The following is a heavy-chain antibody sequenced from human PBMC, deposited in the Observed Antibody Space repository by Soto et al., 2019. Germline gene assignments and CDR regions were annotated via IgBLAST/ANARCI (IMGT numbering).Heavy chain of an antibody. Sequence: SETLSLTCTVSGGSISSGDYYWSWIRQPPGKGLEWIGFIASSGSTHYNPSLKSRVTISVDTSKNQFSLKLSSVTAADTAVYYCARLRVLRYFDPNGMDVWGQGTTVTVSS. V-gene: IGHV4-30-4*01. CDR3: ARLRVLRYFDPNGMDV. CDR1: GGSISSGDYY. CDR2: IASSGST. J-gene: IGHJ6*02. D-gene: IGHD3-9*01.